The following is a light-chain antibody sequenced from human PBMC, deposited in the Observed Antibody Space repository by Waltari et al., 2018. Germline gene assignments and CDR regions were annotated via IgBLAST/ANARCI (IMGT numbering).Light chain of an antibody. CDR3: CSYAGRATFAWV. J-gene: IGLJ3*02. CDR1: SSDFENHNL. Sequence: QSALTQPASVSGSPGQSLPIPSTGTSSDFENHNLFTWFQQRPGKAPKLIIFEVTQRPSGISDRFSGSRSGPMASLTISGLQAEDEADYYCCSYAGRATFAWVFGGGTKLTVL. CDR2: EVT. V-gene: IGLV2-23*02.